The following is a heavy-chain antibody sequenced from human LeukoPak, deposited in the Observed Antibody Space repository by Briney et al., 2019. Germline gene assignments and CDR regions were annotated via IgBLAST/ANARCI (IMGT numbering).Heavy chain of an antibody. D-gene: IGHD5-24*01. J-gene: IGHJ4*02. CDR1: GGSISSSSYY. CDR2: IYYSGST. CDR3: ARETRRGRDGYNYTQ. Sequence: SETLSLTCTVSGGSISSSSYYWGWIRQPPGKGLEWIGSIYYSGSTYYNPSLKSRVTISVDTSKNQFSLKLSSVTAADTAVYYCARETRRGRDGYNYTQWGQGTLVTVSS. V-gene: IGHV4-39*02.